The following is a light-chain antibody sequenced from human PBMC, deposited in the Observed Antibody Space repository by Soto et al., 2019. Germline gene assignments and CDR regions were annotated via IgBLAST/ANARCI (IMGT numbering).Light chain of an antibody. J-gene: IGLJ3*02. CDR3: AAWDDSLSGPL. Sequence: QSVLTQPPSASGTPGQRVTISCSGRSSNIGSNYVYWYQQLPGTAPKLLIYSNNQRPSGVPDRFSGSKSGTSASLAISGLRSEDEADYYCAAWDDSLSGPLFGGGTKVTVL. CDR1: SSNIGSNY. CDR2: SNN. V-gene: IGLV1-47*02.